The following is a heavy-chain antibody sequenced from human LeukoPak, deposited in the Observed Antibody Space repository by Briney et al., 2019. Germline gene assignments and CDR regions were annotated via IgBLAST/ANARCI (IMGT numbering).Heavy chain of an antibody. V-gene: IGHV4-38-2*02. CDR1: GYSISSRGYY. J-gene: IGHJ4*02. Sequence: PSETLSLTCTVSGYSISSRGYYWGWIRQPPGEGLEWIGNMYHGGSTYYNPSLKSRVTISRDTSKNQFSLKLSSVTAADTAVYYCARRVGGTSFRDYWGQGTLVTVSS. D-gene: IGHD1-26*01. CDR3: ARRVGGTSFRDY. CDR2: MYHGGST.